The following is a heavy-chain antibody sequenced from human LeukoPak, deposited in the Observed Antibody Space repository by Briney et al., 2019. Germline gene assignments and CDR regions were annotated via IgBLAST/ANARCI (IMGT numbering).Heavy chain of an antibody. V-gene: IGHV4-34*01. CDR3: ARESITMVRGALLYYYYMDV. CDR2: INHSGST. CDR1: GGSFSGYY. J-gene: IGHJ6*03. D-gene: IGHD3-10*01. Sequence: SETLSLTCAVYGGSFSGYYWSWIRQPPGKGLEWIGEINHSGSTNYNPSLKSRVTISVDTSKNQFSLKLSSVTAADTAVYYCARESITMVRGALLYYYYMDVWGKGTTVTISS.